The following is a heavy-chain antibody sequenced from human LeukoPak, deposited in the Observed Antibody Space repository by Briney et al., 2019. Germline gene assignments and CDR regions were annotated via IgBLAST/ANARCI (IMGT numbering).Heavy chain of an antibody. Sequence: SETLSLTCAVYGGSFSGYYWSWIRQPPGKGLEWIGEINHSGSTNYNPSLKSRVTISVDTSRNQFSLNLSSVTAADTAVYYCARAWFGESAYTFDYWGQGTLVTVSS. CDR2: INHSGST. CDR3: ARAWFGESAYTFDY. CDR1: GGSFSGYY. V-gene: IGHV4-34*01. J-gene: IGHJ4*02. D-gene: IGHD3-10*01.